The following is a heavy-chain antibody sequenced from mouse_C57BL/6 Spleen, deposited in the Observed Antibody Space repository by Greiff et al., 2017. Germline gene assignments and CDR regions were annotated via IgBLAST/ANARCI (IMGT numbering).Heavy chain of an antibody. CDR3: ANYYGSSYY. J-gene: IGHJ2*01. Sequence: EVKLMESGGGLVKPGGSLKLSCAASGFTFSSYAMSWVRQTPEKRLEWVATISDGGSYTYYPDNVKGRFTISRDNAKNNRYLQMSHLKSEDTAMYYCANYYGSSYYWGKGTTLTVSS. D-gene: IGHD1-1*01. CDR1: GFTFSSYA. CDR2: ISDGGSYT. V-gene: IGHV5-4*03.